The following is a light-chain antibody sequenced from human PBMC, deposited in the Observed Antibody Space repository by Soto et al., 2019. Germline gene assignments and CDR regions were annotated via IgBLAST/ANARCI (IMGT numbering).Light chain of an antibody. Sequence: EIVLTQSPGTLSLSPGEGATLSCRVSQSIRSNLAWYQQRPGQAPRLLMYGASTRADGIPARFTGSGSGTEFTLTISSLQSEDFAVYYCQQYHIWPPWTSGQGTKVDI. CDR2: GAS. J-gene: IGKJ1*01. CDR1: QSIRSN. CDR3: QQYHIWPPWT. V-gene: IGKV3-15*01.